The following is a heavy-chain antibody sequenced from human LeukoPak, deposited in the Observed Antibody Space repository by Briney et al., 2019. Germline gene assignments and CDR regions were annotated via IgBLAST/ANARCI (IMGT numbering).Heavy chain of an antibody. CDR1: GFTFSQYG. D-gene: IGHD4-17*01. V-gene: IGHV3-30*04. CDR3: AKEIYGDPTGGRFQH. CDR2: ISYDGRKR. J-gene: IGHJ1*01. Sequence: PGGSLRLSCAASGFTFSQYGMNWVRQAPGKGLEWVALISYDGRKRLYTDSVKGRFTISRDNSKNTLYLQMNSLRAEDTAVFYCAKEIYGDPTGGRFQHWGQGTLVTVSS.